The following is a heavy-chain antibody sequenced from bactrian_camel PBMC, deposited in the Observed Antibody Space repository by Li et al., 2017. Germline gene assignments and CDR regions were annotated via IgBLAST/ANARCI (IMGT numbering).Heavy chain of an antibody. CDR1: GFMFSRYA. V-gene: IGHV3S31*01. CDR2: IDSAGIQP. Sequence: VQLVESGGGLVQPGGSLTLACAASGFMFSRYAMSWVRQAPGKEVEWISSIDSAGIQPYYADSVKGRFIITRDKAKDLVYLQMNGLQPEDTGMYYCAADQLYGTCRDVLDFPARGQGTQVTVS. CDR3: AADQLYGTCRDVLDFPA. J-gene: IGHJ4*01. D-gene: IGHD6*01.